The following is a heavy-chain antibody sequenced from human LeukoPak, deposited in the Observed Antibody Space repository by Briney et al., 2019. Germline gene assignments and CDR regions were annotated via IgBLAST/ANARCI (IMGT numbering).Heavy chain of an antibody. D-gene: IGHD6-19*01. Sequence: PSETLSLTCAVSGVAISRGGYAWHWLRQPPGTGLEWIAYIYHSGTTYYNPSLKSRATISVDTSKNQFSLKLSSVTAADTAVYYCVRGRYSSGWFKDKNWFDPWGQGIPVTVSS. V-gene: IGHV4-30-4*07. CDR3: VRGRYSSGWFKDKNWFDP. CDR1: GVAISRGGYA. CDR2: IYHSGTT. J-gene: IGHJ5*02.